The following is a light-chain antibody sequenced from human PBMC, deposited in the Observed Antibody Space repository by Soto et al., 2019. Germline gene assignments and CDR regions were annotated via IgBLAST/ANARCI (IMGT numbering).Light chain of an antibody. Sequence: DIQMTQSPSSLSASVGDRVTITCRASQSISGYLNWYQQKPGKAPNLLIYTASNLQSGVPSRFSGSGSGTDFTLTISSLQPEDFATYYCQQTFGTPRTFGQGTKVEIK. CDR2: TAS. J-gene: IGKJ1*01. CDR3: QQTFGTPRT. V-gene: IGKV1-39*01. CDR1: QSISGY.